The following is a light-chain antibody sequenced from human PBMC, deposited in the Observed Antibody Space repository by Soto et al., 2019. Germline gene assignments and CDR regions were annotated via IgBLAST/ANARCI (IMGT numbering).Light chain of an antibody. V-gene: IGKV1-39*01. CDR1: QIISSY. J-gene: IGKJ1*01. CDR2: AAS. Sequence: DIQITQSPSSLSASVGDRVTITCRASQIISSYLNWYQQKPGKAPKLLIYAASTLQSGVPSRFSGSGSGTDFTLTISSLQPEDFATYYCQESCSTPRWTFGQGTKVDTK. CDR3: QESCSTPRWT.